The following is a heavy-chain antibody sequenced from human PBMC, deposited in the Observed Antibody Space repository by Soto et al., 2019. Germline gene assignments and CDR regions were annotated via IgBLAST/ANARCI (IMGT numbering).Heavy chain of an antibody. CDR1: GFTFTTSA. J-gene: IGHJ4*02. V-gene: IGHV3-23*01. D-gene: IGHD2-8*01. CDR2: ISESGST. Sequence: EGQLLESGGGLVQPGGSRSLSCEAPGFTFTTSAMSWVRHAPGKGLDWASTISESGSTYYADSVKGRFTISRDNSKNTCYLRKTSRRAEDSVIYYCAKVWGEDGYCTCTVCLFYFHHRGQGCLVTVSS. CDR3: AKVWGEDGYCTCTVCLFYFHH.